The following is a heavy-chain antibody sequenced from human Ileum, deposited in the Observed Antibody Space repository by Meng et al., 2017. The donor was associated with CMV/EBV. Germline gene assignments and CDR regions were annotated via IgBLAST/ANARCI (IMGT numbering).Heavy chain of an antibody. CDR1: GFTFKTHV. CDR2: ISGSGSNT. V-gene: IGHV3-23*01. Sequence: GESLKISCGASGFTFKTHVMNWVRQAPGKGPEWVASISGSGSNTYYADSVKGRFTISRDNSKNIVHLQMSSLRGEDTAVYYCTKNVKGGYCTSTSCFIPGMDVWGQGTTVTVSS. D-gene: IGHD2-2*01. J-gene: IGHJ6*02. CDR3: TKNVKGGYCTSTSCFIPGMDV.